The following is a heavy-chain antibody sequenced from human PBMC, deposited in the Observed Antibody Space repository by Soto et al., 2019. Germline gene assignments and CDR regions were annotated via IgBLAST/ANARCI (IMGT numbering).Heavy chain of an antibody. CDR2: ISGSGGST. Sequence: GGSLRLSCAASGFTFSSYAMSWVRQAPGKGLEWVSAISGSGGSTYYADSVKGRFTISRDNSKNTRYLQMNSLRAEDTDVYYCAKDLGSGVIVVVPAAMPFDYWGQGTLVTVSS. D-gene: IGHD2-2*01. J-gene: IGHJ4*02. CDR3: AKDLGSGVIVVVPAAMPFDY. V-gene: IGHV3-23*01. CDR1: GFTFSSYA.